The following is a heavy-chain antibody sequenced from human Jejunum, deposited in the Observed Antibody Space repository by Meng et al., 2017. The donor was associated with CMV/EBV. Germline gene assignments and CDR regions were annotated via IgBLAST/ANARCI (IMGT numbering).Heavy chain of an antibody. Sequence: SEYTFTDYYVHWVRRAPGQGLEWLGYLNPYTGDTNYAQKFQGRVSMTRDTPTNTAYMELTRLRSDDTALYYCAKDAGSFLDYYFDFWGQRTLVTVSS. CDR3: AKDAGSFLDYYFDF. V-gene: IGHV1-2*02. J-gene: IGHJ4*02. D-gene: IGHD3-10*01. CDR2: LNPYTGDT. CDR1: EYTFTDYY.